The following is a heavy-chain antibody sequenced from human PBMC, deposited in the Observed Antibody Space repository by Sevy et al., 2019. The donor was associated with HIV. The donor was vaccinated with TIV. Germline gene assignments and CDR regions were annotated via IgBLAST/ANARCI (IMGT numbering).Heavy chain of an antibody. V-gene: IGHV3-30*04. J-gene: IGHJ4*02. D-gene: IGHD1-26*01. CDR2: ISYDGSNK. CDR1: GFTFSSYA. CDR3: ARDQESGSYFDY. Sequence: GGSLRLSCAASGFTFSSYAMHWFRQAPGKGLEWVAFISYDGSNKYYADSVKGRFTISRDNSKNTLYLQMNSLRAEDTAVYYCARDQESGSYFDYWGQGTLVTVSS.